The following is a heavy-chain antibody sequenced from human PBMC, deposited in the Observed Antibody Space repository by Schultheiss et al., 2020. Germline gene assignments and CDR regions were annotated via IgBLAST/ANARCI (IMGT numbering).Heavy chain of an antibody. J-gene: IGHJ4*02. CDR2: ISSSSSTI. V-gene: IGHV3-48*02. CDR3: ARGLVGATSYYFDY. CDR1: GFTFSSYS. D-gene: IGHD1-26*01. Sequence: GGSLRLSCAASGFTFSSYSMNWVRQAPGKGLEWVSYISSSSSTIYYADSVKGRFTISRDNAKNSLYLQMNSLRDEDTAVYYCARGLVGATSYYFDYWGQGTLVTVSS.